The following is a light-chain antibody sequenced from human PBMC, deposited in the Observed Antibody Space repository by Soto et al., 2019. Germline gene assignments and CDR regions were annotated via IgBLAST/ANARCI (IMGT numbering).Light chain of an antibody. Sequence: QSVLTQPPSVSGAPGQRVAISCTGSSSNIGAGYDLHWYQHLPGTAPKLLIYDDNNRPSGVPDRFSGSRSGTSASLAITGLQADDKADYYCQSYDSSLSAYVFGTGTKLTVL. CDR1: SSNIGAGYD. CDR2: DDN. CDR3: QSYDSSLSAYV. V-gene: IGLV1-40*01. J-gene: IGLJ1*01.